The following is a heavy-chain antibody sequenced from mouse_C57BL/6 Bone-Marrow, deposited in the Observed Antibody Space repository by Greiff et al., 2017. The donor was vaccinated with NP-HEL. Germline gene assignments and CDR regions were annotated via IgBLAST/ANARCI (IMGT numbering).Heavy chain of an antibody. V-gene: IGHV2-2*01. CDR3: ARNSYYYAMDY. Sequence: VQLQQSGPGLVQPSQSLSITCTVSGFSLTSYGVHWVRQSPGKGLEWLGVIWSGGSSAYNAAFISSLSICKDNSKSQVFYKRNSLQDDDTAIYCCARNSYYYAMDYWGQGTSVTVSS. CDR2: IWSGGSS. CDR1: GFSLTSYG. J-gene: IGHJ4*01.